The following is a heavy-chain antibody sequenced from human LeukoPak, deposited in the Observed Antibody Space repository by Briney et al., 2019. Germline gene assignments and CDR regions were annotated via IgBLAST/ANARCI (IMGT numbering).Heavy chain of an antibody. Sequence: SETLSLTCAVYGGSFSGYYWSWIRQPPGKGLEWIGEINHSGSTNYNPSLKSRVTISVDPSKNQFSLKLSSVTAADTAVYYCARAAVYSSSSGWFDPWGQGTLVTVSS. CDR1: GGSFSGYY. V-gene: IGHV4-34*01. J-gene: IGHJ5*02. D-gene: IGHD6-6*01. CDR3: ARAAVYSSSSGWFDP. CDR2: INHSGST.